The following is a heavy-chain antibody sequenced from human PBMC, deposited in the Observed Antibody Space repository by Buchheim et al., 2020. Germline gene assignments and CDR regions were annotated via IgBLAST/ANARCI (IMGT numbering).Heavy chain of an antibody. CDR3: ARQDCSSGVCYFFDH. D-gene: IGHD2-8*01. CDR2: IDPDDSYT. Sequence: EVQLVQSGAEVKKPGDSLRISCKGFGYTFTSHWISWVRQMPGKGLEWMGRIDPDDSYTNYSPSFQGHVTISADKSISSAYLHWRSLKDSDTAMYYCARQDCSSGVCYFFDHWGQGTL. J-gene: IGHJ4*02. CDR1: GYTFTSHW. V-gene: IGHV5-10-1*03.